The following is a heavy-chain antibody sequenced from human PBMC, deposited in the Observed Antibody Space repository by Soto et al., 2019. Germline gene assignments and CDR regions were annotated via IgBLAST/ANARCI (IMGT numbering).Heavy chain of an antibody. D-gene: IGHD3-3*01. CDR1: GYTFTSYG. V-gene: IGHV1-18*01. Sequence: ASVKVSCKASGYTFTSYGISWVRQAPGQGLEWMGWISAYNGNTNYAQKLQGRVTMTTDTSTSTAYMELRSLRSDDTAVYYCARDPPLVGQYDSGDYWGQGTLVTVSS. CDR2: ISAYNGNT. J-gene: IGHJ4*02. CDR3: ARDPPLVGQYDSGDY.